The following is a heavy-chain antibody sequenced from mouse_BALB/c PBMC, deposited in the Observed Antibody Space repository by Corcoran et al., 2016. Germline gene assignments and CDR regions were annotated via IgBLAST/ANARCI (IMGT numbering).Heavy chain of an antibody. CDR1: GFSLSNSGMG. J-gene: IGHJ4*01. CDR2: IYWDDDK. CDR3: ARRAPGGYYAMDY. V-gene: IGHV8-12*01. Sequence: QVTLKESGPGILQPSQTLSLTCYFSGFSLSNSGMGVSWIRQPSGKGLEWLAHIYWDDDKRYNPSLKSRLTISKDTSRNQVFLKITSADTADTATYYCARRAPGGYYAMDYWGQGTSVTVSS.